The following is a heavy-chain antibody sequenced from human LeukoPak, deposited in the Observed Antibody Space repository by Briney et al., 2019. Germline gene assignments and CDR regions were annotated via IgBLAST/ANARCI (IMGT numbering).Heavy chain of an antibody. Sequence: GGSLRLSCAASGFTFSSYWMNWVRQAPGKGLVWVSRIASDGSSTTYADSVKGRFSISRDNAKNTLYLQMNSLRVEDTAVYYCARGAPRDYGMDVWGQGTTVTVSS. CDR2: IASDGSST. J-gene: IGHJ6*02. CDR3: ARGAPRDYGMDV. CDR1: GFTFSSYW. V-gene: IGHV3-74*01.